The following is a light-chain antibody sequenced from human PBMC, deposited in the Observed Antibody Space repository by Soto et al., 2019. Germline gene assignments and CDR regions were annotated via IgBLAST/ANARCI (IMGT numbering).Light chain of an antibody. CDR1: SSNIGAGYD. Sequence: QSVLTQPPSASGAPGQRVTISFTGSSSNIGAGYDVHWYQQLPGTAPKLLIYGNSNRPSGVPDRFSGSKSGTSASLAITGLQAEDEADYYCQSYDSSLSAYVVFGGGTKLTVL. CDR2: GNS. CDR3: QSYDSSLSAYVV. J-gene: IGLJ2*01. V-gene: IGLV1-40*01.